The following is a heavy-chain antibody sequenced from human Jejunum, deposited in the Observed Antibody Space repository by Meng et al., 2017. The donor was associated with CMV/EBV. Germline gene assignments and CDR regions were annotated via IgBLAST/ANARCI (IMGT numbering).Heavy chain of an antibody. CDR2: ISHSGST. D-gene: IGHD3-10*01. CDR3: ARSSGFWSLDS. V-gene: IGHV4-4*01. CDR1: GDSITRHNY. Sequence: AVSGDSITRHNYWSWVRQPPGKGLEWIGEISHSGSTKYTSSLTSRVAISVDKTKNHFSLNLTSVTAADTGVYFCARSSGFWSLDSWGQGILVTVSS. J-gene: IGHJ4*02.